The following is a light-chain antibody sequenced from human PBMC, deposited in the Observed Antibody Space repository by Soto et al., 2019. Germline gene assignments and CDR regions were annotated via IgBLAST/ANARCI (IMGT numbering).Light chain of an antibody. CDR3: QQYNSWPLT. CDR1: QSVGSD. Sequence: EIVMTQSPATLSVSPGEGATLSCRASQSVGSDLAWYQQKPGQAPRLLIYAASTGATGIPARFSGSGSGSDFTLTISSLQSEDFAVYYCQQYNSWPLTFGPGTKVDIK. J-gene: IGKJ3*01. CDR2: AAS. V-gene: IGKV3-15*01.